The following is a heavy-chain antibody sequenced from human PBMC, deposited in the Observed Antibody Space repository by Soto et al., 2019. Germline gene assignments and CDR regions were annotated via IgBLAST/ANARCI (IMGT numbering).Heavy chain of an antibody. CDR2: ISYDGTNK. CDR3: ASDSGSYRGRGYFDY. J-gene: IGHJ4*02. D-gene: IGHD1-26*01. Sequence: QVQLVESGGGVVQPGRSLRLSCAASGFTFSGYAMHWVRQAPGKGLEWVAVISYDGTNKFYADSVKGRFTISRDNSKNTLSLQMNSLRAEDTAVYYCASDSGSYRGRGYFDYRGQGTLVTVSS. V-gene: IGHV3-30-3*01. CDR1: GFTFSGYA.